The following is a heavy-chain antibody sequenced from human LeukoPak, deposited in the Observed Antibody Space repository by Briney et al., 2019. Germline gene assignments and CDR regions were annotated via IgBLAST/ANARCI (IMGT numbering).Heavy chain of an antibody. J-gene: IGHJ4*02. Sequence: GGALRLSCAPSGCTFSRYEMNWVREAPGKGLEWGSYISSSVSTIYYADSVKGRFTISRGNAKNSLYLQMNSLRDEDPAVYYCARDALVAGTDFDYWGKGTLVTVSS. CDR2: ISSSVSTI. CDR3: ARDALVAGTDFDY. D-gene: IGHD6-19*01. CDR1: GCTFSRYE. V-gene: IGHV3-48*03.